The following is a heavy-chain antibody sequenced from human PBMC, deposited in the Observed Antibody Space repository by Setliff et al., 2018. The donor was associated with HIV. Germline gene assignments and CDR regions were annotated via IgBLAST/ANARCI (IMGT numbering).Heavy chain of an antibody. CDR2: VETIGST. CDR1: GGSIDGASYY. CDR3: ARVTSAFFFLGAFDS. D-gene: IGHD3-16*01. Sequence: SETLSLTCTVFGGSIDGASYYWTWIRQPAGEGLEWIGHVETIGSTNYNPSLRGRVTISRDTSKNQFSLKMTSVTATDTAVYFCARVTSAFFFLGAFDSWGPGTLVTVSS. V-gene: IGHV4-61*09. J-gene: IGHJ4*02.